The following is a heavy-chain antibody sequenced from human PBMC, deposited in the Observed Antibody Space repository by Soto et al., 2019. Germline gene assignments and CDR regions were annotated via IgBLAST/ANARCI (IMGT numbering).Heavy chain of an antibody. D-gene: IGHD1-26*01. CDR1: GFTFSAHY. CDR2: IKNKANSYTT. Sequence: EVQLVESGGGLVQPGGSLRLSCAASGFTFSAHYMDWVRQAPGKGLEWVGRIKNKANSYTTEYAASVEGRFTISREDSQISLYLQRNSLKTEDTAVYYWARVSLVGPSGGRYFDYWGQGSQVAVSS. CDR3: ARVSLVGPSGGRYFDY. J-gene: IGHJ4*02. V-gene: IGHV3-72*01.